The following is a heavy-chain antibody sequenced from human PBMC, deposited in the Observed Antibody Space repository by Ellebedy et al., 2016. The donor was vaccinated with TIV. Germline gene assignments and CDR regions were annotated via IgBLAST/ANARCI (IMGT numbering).Heavy chain of an antibody. CDR3: STLSDTGY. D-gene: IGHD2-21*02. CDR1: GFTFSRHW. V-gene: IGHV3-74*01. CDR2: INCDGGFT. Sequence: PGGSLRLSCAASGFTFSRHWMHWIRQAPGKGLVWLSRINCDGGFTSHADFVKGRFTISRDNAKNTLYLQMNSLKAEDTAMYYCSTLSDTGYWGHGTLVTVSS. J-gene: IGHJ4*01.